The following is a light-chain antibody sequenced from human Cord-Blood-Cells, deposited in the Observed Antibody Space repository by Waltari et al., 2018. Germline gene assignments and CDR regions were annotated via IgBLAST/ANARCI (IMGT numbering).Light chain of an antibody. J-gene: IGLJ3*02. Sequence: QSALTRPASVSGSPGQSITISCPGTSRDGGSYNLVSWYQQHPGKAPKLLIYEGSKRPSGVSNRFSGSKSGNTASLTISGLQAEDEADYYCCSYAGSSTWVFGGGTKLTVL. CDR1: SRDGGSYNL. CDR2: EGS. CDR3: CSYAGSSTWV. V-gene: IGLV2-23*01.